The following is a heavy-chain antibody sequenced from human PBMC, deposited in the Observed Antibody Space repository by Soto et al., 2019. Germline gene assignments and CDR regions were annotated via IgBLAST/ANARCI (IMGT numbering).Heavy chain of an antibody. J-gene: IGHJ4*02. CDR3: ARQMAGTVYFDY. CDR2: IYYSGST. D-gene: IGHD6-19*01. CDR1: GGSISSSSYY. V-gene: IGHV4-39*01. Sequence: SETLSLSCTVSGGSISSSSYYWGWTRQPPGKGLEWIGSIYYSGSTYYNPSLKSRVTISVDTSKNQFSLKLSSVTAADTAVYYCARQMAGTVYFDYWGQGTLVTVSS.